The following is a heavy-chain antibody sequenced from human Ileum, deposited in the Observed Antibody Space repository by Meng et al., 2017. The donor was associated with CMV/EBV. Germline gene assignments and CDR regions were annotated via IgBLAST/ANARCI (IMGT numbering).Heavy chain of an antibody. D-gene: IGHD3-10*01. Sequence: AASGFTFNSYAKHWVRQAPGKGLEWVALMSFGGASVHYADSVKGRFTISRENSKNMVYLQVNSLRAEDAAVYYCARGNGSGSYLIDYWGQGTLVTVSS. CDR2: MSFGGASV. CDR3: ARGNGSGSYLIDY. V-gene: IGHV3-30-3*01. CDR1: GFTFNSYA. J-gene: IGHJ4*02.